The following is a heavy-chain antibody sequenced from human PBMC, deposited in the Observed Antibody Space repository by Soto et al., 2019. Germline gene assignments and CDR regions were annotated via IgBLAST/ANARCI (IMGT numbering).Heavy chain of an antibody. CDR3: AREIAAAVHNWFDP. V-gene: IGHV4-59*01. J-gene: IGHJ5*02. D-gene: IGHD6-13*01. CDR2: IYYSGST. CDR1: GGSISSYY. Sequence: QVQLQESGPGLVKPSETLSLTCTVSGGSISSYYWSWIRQPPGKGLEWIGYIYYSGSTNYNPSLKSRVTISVDTSKNQSSLKLSSVTAADTAVYYCAREIAAAVHNWFDPWGQGTLVTVSS.